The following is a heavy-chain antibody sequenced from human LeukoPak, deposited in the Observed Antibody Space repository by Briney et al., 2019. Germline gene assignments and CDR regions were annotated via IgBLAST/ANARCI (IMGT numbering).Heavy chain of an antibody. D-gene: IGHD2-2*01. CDR2: INPNSGAT. V-gene: IGHV1-8*01. CDR3: TRHTSPTFDY. Sequence: ASVKVSCTASGYTFTSHDINWVRQATGQAPEWMGWINPNSGATGYAQKFQGRVTVTRDTSISTAYMELSSLTSEDTAVYYCTRHTSPTFDYWGQGTLVTVSS. J-gene: IGHJ4*02. CDR1: GYTFTSHD.